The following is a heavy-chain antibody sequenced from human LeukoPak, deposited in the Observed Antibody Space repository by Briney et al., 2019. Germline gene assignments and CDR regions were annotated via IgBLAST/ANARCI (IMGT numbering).Heavy chain of an antibody. CDR3: AKGYYYDSSGYYYEDPPDY. D-gene: IGHD3-22*01. CDR2: ISGSGGST. J-gene: IGHJ4*02. V-gene: IGHV3-23*01. Sequence: GGSLRLSCAASGITFSSYAMSWVRQAPGKGLEWVSAISGSGGSTYYADSVKGRFTISRDNSKNTLYLQMNSLRAEDTAVYYCAKGYYYDSSGYYYEDPPDYWGQGTLVTVSS. CDR1: GITFSSYA.